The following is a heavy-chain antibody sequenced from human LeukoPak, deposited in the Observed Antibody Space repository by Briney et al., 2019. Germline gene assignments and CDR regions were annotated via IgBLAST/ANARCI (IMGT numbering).Heavy chain of an antibody. CDR1: GITFSSYA. V-gene: IGHV3-23*01. J-gene: IGHJ6*02. Sequence: GSLRLSCAASGITFSSYAMSWVRQAPGKGLELGSAVSASAGNTYYADSVKGRFTISRDNSKNTLYLQVNSLRAEDTAVYYCAKGDYYGSGSTFKNGMDVWGQGTTVTVSS. CDR3: AKGDYYGSGSTFKNGMDV. D-gene: IGHD3-10*01. CDR2: VSASAGNT.